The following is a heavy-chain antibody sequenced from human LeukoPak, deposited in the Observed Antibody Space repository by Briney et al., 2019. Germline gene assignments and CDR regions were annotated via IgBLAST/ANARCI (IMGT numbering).Heavy chain of an antibody. Sequence: SETLSLTCTVSGGSISSYHWSWIRQPAGKGLEWIGRIYSSGSTYYNPSLKSRVTMSIDTSKNQFSLKVSSVTAADTAVYYCARKLPGYSGHDYVIDYWGQGTLVTVSS. J-gene: IGHJ4*02. CDR3: ARKLPGYSGHDYVIDY. D-gene: IGHD5-12*01. CDR2: IYSSGST. CDR1: GGSISSYH. V-gene: IGHV4-4*07.